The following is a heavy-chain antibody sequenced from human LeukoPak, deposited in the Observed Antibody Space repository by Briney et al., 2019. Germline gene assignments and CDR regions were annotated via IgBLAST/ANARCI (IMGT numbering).Heavy chain of an antibody. V-gene: IGHV3-23*01. D-gene: IGHD6-13*01. J-gene: IGHJ4*02. CDR1: GFTFSSSA. Sequence: PGGSLRLSCAASGFTFSSSAMSWVRQAPGKGLEWVSAISNNGGYTYYADSVQGRFTISRDNSKNTLYLQMNSLRAEDTAVYYCANMRQHPHDYWGQGTLVTVSS. CDR2: ISNNGGYT. CDR3: ANMRQHPHDY.